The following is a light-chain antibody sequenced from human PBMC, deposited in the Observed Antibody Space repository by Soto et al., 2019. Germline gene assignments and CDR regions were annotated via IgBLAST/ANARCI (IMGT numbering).Light chain of an antibody. V-gene: IGKV3-20*01. Sequence: EIVLTQSPGTLSLSPGERATLSCKASQSVSSNFLAWYQRKPGQAPRLLIYCASYRATDIPYRFSGSGSGTDLTLTITRREPEAFAVYYCQQYGTSPPTLGQGTKVEI. J-gene: IGKJ1*01. CDR2: CAS. CDR3: QQYGTSPPT. CDR1: QSVSSNF.